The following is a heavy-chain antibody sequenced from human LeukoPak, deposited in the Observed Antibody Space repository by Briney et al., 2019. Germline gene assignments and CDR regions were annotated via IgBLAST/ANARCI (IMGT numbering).Heavy chain of an antibody. Sequence: SETLSLTCTVSGDSVSRYFWNWIRQPPGKGLEWIGYIHHSGTTNYNPSLKSRVNISVDTSKNQFSLKLSSVTAADAAVYFCARGGGCTTTSCDFDWWGQGTQVTVSS. CDR3: ARGGGCTTTSCDFDW. V-gene: IGHV4-59*02. D-gene: IGHD2-8*01. CDR2: IHHSGTT. CDR1: GDSVSRYF. J-gene: IGHJ4*02.